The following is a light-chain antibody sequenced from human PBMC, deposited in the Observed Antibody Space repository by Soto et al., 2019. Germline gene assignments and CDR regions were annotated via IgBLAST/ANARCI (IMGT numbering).Light chain of an antibody. CDR3: QYYDTFRT. J-gene: IGKJ1*01. Sequence: DIQMTQSPSTLSGSVGDRVTITCRASQTISSWLAWYQQKPGKAPKLLIYKASTLKSGVPSRFSGSGSGTEFTLTISRLEPEDFAVYYCQYYDTFRTFGQGTKVDNK. CDR2: KAS. CDR1: QTISSW. V-gene: IGKV1-5*03.